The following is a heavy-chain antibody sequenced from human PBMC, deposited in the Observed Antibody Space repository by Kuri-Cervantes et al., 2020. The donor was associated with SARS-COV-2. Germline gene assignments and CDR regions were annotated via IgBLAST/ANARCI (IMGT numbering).Heavy chain of an antibody. CDR1: CGSISSSSYY. Sequence: GSLRLSCTVSCGSISSSSYYWGWIRQPPGKGLEWIGSIYYSGSTYYNPSLKSRVTISVDTSKNQFSLKLSSVTAADTAVYYCARHPSGYCSSTSCRNHYYYYGMDVWGQGTTVTVSS. J-gene: IGHJ6*02. D-gene: IGHD2-2*01. CDR3: ARHPSGYCSSTSCRNHYYYYGMDV. V-gene: IGHV4-39*01. CDR2: IYYSGST.